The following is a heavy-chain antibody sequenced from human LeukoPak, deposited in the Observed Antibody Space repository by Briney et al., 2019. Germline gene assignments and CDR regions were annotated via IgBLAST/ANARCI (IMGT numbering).Heavy chain of an antibody. CDR2: ISINRGNT. D-gene: IGHD6-13*01. CDR3: ARVVSSWGTGSSDY. Sequence: ASVKVSCKASGYTSTNYGISWVRQAPGQGLEWMGWISINRGNTNYAQKFQGRVSITTDTSTSTAYMELRGLRSDDTAMYYCARVVSSWGTGSSDYWGQGTLVTVSS. V-gene: IGHV1-18*01. J-gene: IGHJ4*02. CDR1: GYTSTNYG.